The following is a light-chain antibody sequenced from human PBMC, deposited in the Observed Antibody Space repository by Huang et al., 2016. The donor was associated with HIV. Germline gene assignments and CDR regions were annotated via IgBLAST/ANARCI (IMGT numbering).Light chain of an antibody. CDR3: QQYYSTLWT. J-gene: IGKJ1*01. V-gene: IGKV4-1*01. Sequence: DIVMTQSPDSLAVSLGERATINCKSSLTVLYTPNNKNYLAWYQQKPGQPPKLLIYGASTRESGVPGRFSGSGSGTDFTLTISSLQAEDVAVYYCQQYYSTLWTFGQGTKVEIK. CDR2: GAS. CDR1: LTVLYTPNNKNY.